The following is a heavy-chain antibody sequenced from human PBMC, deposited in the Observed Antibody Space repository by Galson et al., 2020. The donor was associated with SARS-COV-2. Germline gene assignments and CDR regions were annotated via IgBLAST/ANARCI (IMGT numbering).Heavy chain of an antibody. J-gene: IGHJ4*02. V-gene: IGHV4-39*07. CDR3: ARILTPPGSGWTPGDY. CDR2: IYDDEST. CDR1: GGSVSSSTNY. D-gene: IGHD6-19*01. Sequence: SPTLSRTCSVSGGSVSSSTNYWGWIRQSPAQGLEWIGNIYDDESTYYNPSLRRRATISVDTSKNQLSLRLTSVTASDTAVYYCARILTPPGSGWTPGDYWGQGTLVTVSS.